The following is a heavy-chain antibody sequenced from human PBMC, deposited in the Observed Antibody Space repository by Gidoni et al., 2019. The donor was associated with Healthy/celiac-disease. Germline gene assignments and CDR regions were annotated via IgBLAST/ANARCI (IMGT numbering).Heavy chain of an antibody. CDR3: ARGYSNYGMDV. Sequence: QVQLVQSGAEVKKPGASVTVSCKASGYTLTSSYMHWLRQAPGQGLEWMGIFNPSGGSTSYAQKFQGRVTMTRDTSTSTVYMELSSLRSEDTAVYYCARGYSNYGMDVWGQGTTVTVSS. CDR1: GYTLTSSY. J-gene: IGHJ6*02. V-gene: IGHV1-46*03. CDR2: FNPSGGST. D-gene: IGHD5-18*01.